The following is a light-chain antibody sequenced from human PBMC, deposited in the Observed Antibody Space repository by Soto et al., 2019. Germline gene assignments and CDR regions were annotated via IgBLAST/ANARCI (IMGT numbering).Light chain of an antibody. CDR2: SNN. CDR3: AAWDDSLNGAV. V-gene: IGLV1-44*01. J-gene: IGLJ7*01. Sequence: QSVLTQPPSASGTPGQRVTISCSGSSSNIGSNTVNWYHQLPGTAPKLLIYSNNQRPSGVPDRFSGSKSGTSASLAISGLQSEDEADYYCAAWDDSLNGAVFGGGTQLTFL. CDR1: SSNIGSNT.